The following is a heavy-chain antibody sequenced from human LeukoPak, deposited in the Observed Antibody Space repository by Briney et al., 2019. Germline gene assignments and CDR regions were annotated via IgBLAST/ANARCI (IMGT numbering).Heavy chain of an antibody. Sequence: PGGSLRLSCAASGFTVSSNYMSWARQAPGKGLEWVSVIYSGGSTYYADSVKGRFTISRDNAKYSLYLQMNSLRAEDTAIYYCARASPQQAFLFDYWGQGTLVTVSS. CDR2: IYSGGST. D-gene: IGHD1/OR15-1a*01. J-gene: IGHJ4*02. CDR1: GFTVSSNY. V-gene: IGHV3-66*01. CDR3: ARASPQQAFLFDY.